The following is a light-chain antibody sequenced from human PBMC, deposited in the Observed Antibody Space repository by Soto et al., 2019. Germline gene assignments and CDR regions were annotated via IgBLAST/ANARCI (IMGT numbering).Light chain of an antibody. J-gene: IGKJ4*01. V-gene: IGKV1-13*02. CDR2: DAS. Sequence: AIQLTQSPSSLSASVGDRVTFTCRTSQGTNNGLAWYQQKPGQPPKLLIYDASTLESDVPDSVSGRGSGTDFTLTISSLQPEDSATYYCHHFSTYPLTFGGGTKLEIK. CDR1: QGTNNG. CDR3: HHFSTYPLT.